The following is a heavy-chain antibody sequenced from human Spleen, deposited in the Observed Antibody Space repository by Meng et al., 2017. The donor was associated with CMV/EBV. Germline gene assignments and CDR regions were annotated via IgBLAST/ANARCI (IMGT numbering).Heavy chain of an antibody. J-gene: IGHJ4*02. V-gene: IGHV4-39*07. CDR1: GGSITNDNYY. CDR3: ARDGEAANYFDY. D-gene: IGHD3-10*01. Sequence: SETLSLTCTISGGSITNDNYYWAWIRQPPGKGLEWIGTVYYSGYSYYNPSLESRVTISVDTSKNQFSLRLNSVTAADTAVYYCARDGEAANYFDYWGQGALVTVSS. CDR2: VYYSGYS.